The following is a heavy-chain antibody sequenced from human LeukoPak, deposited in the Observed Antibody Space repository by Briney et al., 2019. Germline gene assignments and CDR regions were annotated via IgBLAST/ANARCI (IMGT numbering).Heavy chain of an antibody. CDR2: INPNSGGT. D-gene: IGHD2-2*01. V-gene: IGHV1-2*02. J-gene: IGHJ4*02. CDR3: ARGGTDIVVVPAAIEIDY. Sequence: ASVKVSCKASGYTFTGYYMHWVRQAPGQGLEWMGWINPNSGGTNYAQKFQGRATMTRDTSISTAYMELSRLRSDDTAVYYCARGGTDIVVVPAAIEIDYWGREPWSPSPQ. CDR1: GYTFTGYY.